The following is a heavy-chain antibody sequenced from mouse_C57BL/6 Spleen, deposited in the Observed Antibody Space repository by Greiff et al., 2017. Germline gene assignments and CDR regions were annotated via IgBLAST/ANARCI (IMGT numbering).Heavy chain of an antibody. CDR1: GYTFTNYW. J-gene: IGHJ2*01. Sequence: QVHVKQSGAELVRPGTSVKMSCKASGYTFTNYWIGWAKQRPGHGLEWIGDIYPGGGYTNYNEKFKGKATLTADKSSSTAYMQFSSLTSEDSAIYYCARDGSSSYSFDYWGQGTTLTVSS. CDR3: ARDGSSSYSFDY. V-gene: IGHV1-63*01. CDR2: IYPGGGYT. D-gene: IGHD1-1*01.